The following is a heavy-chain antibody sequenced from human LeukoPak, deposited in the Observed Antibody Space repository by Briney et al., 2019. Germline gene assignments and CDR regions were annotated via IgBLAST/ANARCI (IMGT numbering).Heavy chain of an antibody. CDR2: MYYSGTS. Sequence: SETLSLTCTVSGDSIRSISYYWGWIRQTPGERLEWIATMYYSGTSYYNPSLKSRLTTFVDPSKNQLSLKLTSVTAADTAVYYCARQIARGYGINFYYMDVWGKGTTVTVSS. CDR3: ARQIARGYGINFYYMDV. CDR1: GDSIRSISYY. D-gene: IGHD3-10*01. V-gene: IGHV4-39*01. J-gene: IGHJ6*03.